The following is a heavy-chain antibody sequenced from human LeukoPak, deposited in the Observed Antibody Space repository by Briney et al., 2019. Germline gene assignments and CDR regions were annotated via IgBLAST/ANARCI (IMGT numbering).Heavy chain of an antibody. J-gene: IGHJ4*02. CDR1: GFTFSNHW. V-gene: IGHV3-74*01. D-gene: IGHD5-18*01. CDR2: INRDGSRT. CDR3: ARGGSDTAMAHDY. Sequence: GGSLRLSCTASGFTFSNHWMHWVRQAPGKGLMWVSRINRDGSRTDYADSVKGRFTISRDDAKNTLYLQVNSLRAEDTAVYFCARGGSDTAMAHDYWGQGTLVTVSS.